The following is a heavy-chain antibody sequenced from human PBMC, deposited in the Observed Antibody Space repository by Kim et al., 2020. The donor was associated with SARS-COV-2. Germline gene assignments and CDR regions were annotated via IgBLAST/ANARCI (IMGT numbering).Heavy chain of an antibody. J-gene: IGHJ5*01. D-gene: IGHD3-22*01. V-gene: IGHV1-18*01. CDR1: GYNFILHG. CDR3: ARVLYYESSGYYDS. CDR2: ISAYNGNT. Sequence: ASVKVSCKTSGYNFILHGISWVRQAPGQGLEWMGWISAYNGNTHHAQNFQGRVSMTTDTSTNTVYMELRSLRSDDTAVYYCARVLYYESSGYYDSWGQGTLVSVSS.